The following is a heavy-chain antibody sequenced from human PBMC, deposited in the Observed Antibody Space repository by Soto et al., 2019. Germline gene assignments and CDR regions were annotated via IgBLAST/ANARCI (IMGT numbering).Heavy chain of an antibody. CDR1: GFTFSSYE. CDR3: AGRDIVATIDPFDY. CDR2: ISSSGSTI. V-gene: IGHV3-48*03. J-gene: IGHJ4*02. D-gene: IGHD5-12*01. Sequence: PGGSLRLSCAASGFTFSSYEMNWVRQAPGKGLEWVSYISSSGSTIYYADSVKGRFTISRDNAKNSLYLQMNSLRAEDTAVYYCAGRDIVATIDPFDYWGQGTLVTVSS.